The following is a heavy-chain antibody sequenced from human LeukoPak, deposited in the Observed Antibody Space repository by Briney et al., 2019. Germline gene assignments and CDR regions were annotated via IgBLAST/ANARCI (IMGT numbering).Heavy chain of an antibody. D-gene: IGHD1-26*01. CDR1: GFTFSSYA. CDR3: ARKEGIVGATMLY. V-gene: IGHV3-23*01. J-gene: IGHJ4*02. CDR2: ISGSGGST. Sequence: GGSLRLSCAASGFTFSSYAMSWVRQAPGKGLEWVSAISGSGGSTYYADSVKGRFTISRDNSKNTLYLQMNSLRAEDTAVYYCARKEGIVGATMLYWGQGTLVTVSS.